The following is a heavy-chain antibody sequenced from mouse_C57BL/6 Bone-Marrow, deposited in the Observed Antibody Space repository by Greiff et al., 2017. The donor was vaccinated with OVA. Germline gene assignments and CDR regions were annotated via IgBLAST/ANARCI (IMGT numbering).Heavy chain of an antibody. CDR2: IYPSDSET. J-gene: IGHJ4*01. CDR3: ARSLVGGSSYDAMDY. CDR1: GYTFTSYW. D-gene: IGHD1-1*01. V-gene: IGHV1-61*01. Sequence: QVQLKQPGAELVRPGSSVKLSCKASGYTFTSYWMDWVKQRPGQGLEWIGNIYPSDSETHYNQKFKDKATLTVDKSSSTAYMQLSSLTSEDSAVYYCARSLVGGSSYDAMDYWGQGTLVTVSS.